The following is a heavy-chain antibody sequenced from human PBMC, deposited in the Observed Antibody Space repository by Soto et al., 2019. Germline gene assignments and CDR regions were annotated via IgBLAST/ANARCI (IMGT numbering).Heavy chain of an antibody. J-gene: IGHJ6*01. CDR2: INPISGGA. D-gene: IGHD3-10*01. CDR3: ARVANYYGSVTPRPHYNYAMDA. CDR1: GYKFSNYF. Sequence: QVQLVQSGAEVKKPGASVQVSCKTSGYKFSNYFIHWVRQAPGQGLQWMGRINPISGGATHAQKFQYRVTLTRYTSTSKMYIELGSLTSDDTAVYFCARVANYYGSVTPRPHYNYAMDAWGQGTTVTVSS. V-gene: IGHV1-46*01.